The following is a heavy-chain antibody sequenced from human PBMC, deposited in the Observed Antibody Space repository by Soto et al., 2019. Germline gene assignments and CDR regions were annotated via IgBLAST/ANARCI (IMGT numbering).Heavy chain of an antibody. CDR2: ISAYNGNT. CDR1: GYSFTSYG. CDR3: ARVTYCSGGSCYSGLDY. Sequence: ASVKVSCKASGYSFTSYGISWVRQAPGQGLEWMGWISAYNGNTNYAQKLQGRVTMTTDTSTSTAYMELRSMRSDDTAVYYCARVTYCSGGSCYSGLDYWGQGTLVTVSS. D-gene: IGHD2-15*01. V-gene: IGHV1-18*01. J-gene: IGHJ4*02.